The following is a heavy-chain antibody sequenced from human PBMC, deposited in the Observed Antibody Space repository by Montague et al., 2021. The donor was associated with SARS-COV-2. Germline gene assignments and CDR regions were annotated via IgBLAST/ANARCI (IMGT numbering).Heavy chain of an antibody. Sequence: SETLSLTCAVYGGSFSGHYWSWIRQPPGKGLEWIGEISNSESTNYNPSLKSRVTISVDTSKNQFSLKLHSVTAADTAVYYCARGRIEVSMIVVVLTGASYYMDVWGKGTTVTVSS. CDR3: ARGRIEVSMIVVVLTGASYYMDV. V-gene: IGHV4-34*01. D-gene: IGHD3-22*01. CDR2: ISNSEST. CDR1: GGSFSGHY. J-gene: IGHJ6*03.